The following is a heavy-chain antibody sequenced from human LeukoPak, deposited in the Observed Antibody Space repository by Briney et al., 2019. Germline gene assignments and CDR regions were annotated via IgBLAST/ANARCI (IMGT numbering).Heavy chain of an antibody. CDR1: GFTFSSYE. D-gene: IGHD1-26*01. Sequence: GGSLRLSCAASGFTFSSYEMNWVRQAPGKGLEWVSYISSSGSTIYYADSVKGRFTISRDNAKNSLYLQMNSLRAEDTAVYYCARVARDGATTFDYWGQGTLVTVSS. V-gene: IGHV3-48*03. J-gene: IGHJ4*02. CDR3: ARVARDGATTFDY. CDR2: ISSSGSTI.